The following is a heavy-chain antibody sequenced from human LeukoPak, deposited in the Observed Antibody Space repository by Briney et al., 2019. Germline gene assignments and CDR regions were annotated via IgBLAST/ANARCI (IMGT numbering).Heavy chain of an antibody. Sequence: GGSLRLSCAASGFTFSSYAMSWVRQAPGKVLEWVSAISGSGTNTYYADSVKGRFTISRDNSKSTLYLEMNSLRVEDTAVYYCAKDKGLGGGSCFDSWGQGTLDTVSS. J-gene: IGHJ5*01. V-gene: IGHV3-23*01. CDR2: ISGSGTNT. CDR3: AKDKGLGGGSCFDS. D-gene: IGHD2-15*01. CDR1: GFTFSSYA.